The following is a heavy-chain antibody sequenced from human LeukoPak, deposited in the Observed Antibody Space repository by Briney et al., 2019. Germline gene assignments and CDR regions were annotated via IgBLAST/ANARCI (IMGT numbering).Heavy chain of an antibody. CDR1: GFAFSNYW. CDR2: INTHGSST. Sequence: PGGSLTFSSSASGFAFSNYWLHWVRQAPGKGLEWVARINTHGSSTNYADSVKGRFTISRDNAKNTLYLQMTSLSAEDTAVYYALAGYYYYYMDVGGKGTTVTVSS. V-gene: IGHV3-74*01. CDR3: LAGYYYYYMDV. J-gene: IGHJ6*03. D-gene: IGHD3-16*01.